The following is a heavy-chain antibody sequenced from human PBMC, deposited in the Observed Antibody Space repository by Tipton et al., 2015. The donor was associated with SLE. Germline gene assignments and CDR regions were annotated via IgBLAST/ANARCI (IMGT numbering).Heavy chain of an antibody. Sequence: GLVKPSETLSLTCTVSGGSISSGSYYWGWIRQPSGKALEWIGGIFYSGSTDYNPALKSRVSISVDTSKNQFSLRLSSVTAADTAVYYCARRAVTGDWYFDLWGRGTLVTVSS. CDR2: IFYSGST. J-gene: IGHJ2*01. CDR3: ARRAVTGDWYFDL. D-gene: IGHD2-21*02. V-gene: IGHV4-39*07. CDR1: GGSISSGSYY.